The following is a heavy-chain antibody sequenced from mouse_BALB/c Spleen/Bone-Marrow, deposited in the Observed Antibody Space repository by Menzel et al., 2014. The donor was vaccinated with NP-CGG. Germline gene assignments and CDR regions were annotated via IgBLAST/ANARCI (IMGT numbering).Heavy chain of an antibody. CDR3: AREGLRAWFVY. Sequence: QVQLQQSGAELARPGASVKMSCKASGYTFTSYTIHWVKQRPGQGLEWIGYINPSSDYTNYNQKFKDKATLTADKSSSTAYMQLGSQTSEDSAVYYCAREGLRAWFVYWGQGTLVTVSA. V-gene: IGHV1-4*01. CDR2: INPSSDYT. CDR1: GYTFTSYT. D-gene: IGHD2-4*01. J-gene: IGHJ3*01.